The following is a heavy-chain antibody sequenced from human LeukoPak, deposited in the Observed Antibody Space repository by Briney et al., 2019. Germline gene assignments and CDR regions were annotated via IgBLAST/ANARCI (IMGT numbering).Heavy chain of an antibody. J-gene: IGHJ3*02. CDR3: ARGPRCLGYCSGTIPNGAFDI. CDR2: IYYSGST. Sequence: SETLSLTCTVSGGSVSSYYWSCIRQPPGKGLEWIGYIYYSGSTNYNPSLKSRVTMSIDTSKSQFSLKLSSVTAADTAVYYCARGPRCLGYCSGTIPNGAFDIWGQGTMVTVSS. CDR1: GGSVSSYY. D-gene: IGHD2-2*01. V-gene: IGHV4-59*02.